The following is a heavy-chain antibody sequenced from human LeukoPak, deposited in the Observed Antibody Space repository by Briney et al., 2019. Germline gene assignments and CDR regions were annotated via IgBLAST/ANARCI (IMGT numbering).Heavy chain of an antibody. CDR2: IYYSGST. CDR3: ARGVQLGLFDY. CDR1: GGSISSYY. Sequence: SETLSLTCTVSGGSISSYYWSWIRQPPGKGLEWIGYIYYSGSTNYNPSPKSRVTISVDTSKNQFSLKLSSVTAADTAVYYCARGVQLGLFDYWGQGTLVTVSS. J-gene: IGHJ4*02. V-gene: IGHV4-59*01. D-gene: IGHD3-10*01.